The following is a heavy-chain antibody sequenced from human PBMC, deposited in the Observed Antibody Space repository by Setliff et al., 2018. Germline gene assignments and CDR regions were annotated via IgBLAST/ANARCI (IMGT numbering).Heavy chain of an antibody. J-gene: IGHJ6*03. V-gene: IGHV4-61*09. CDR3: ARATSGWYSAYYYCMDV. CDR1: DDSISSRHYY. Sequence: SETLSLTCTVSDDSISSRHYYWSWIRQPAGKGLEWLGQIHTSWSTNYNPSLKSRVTISLDTSKNQFSLNLTSVTAADTAVYYCARATSGWYSAYYYCMDVWGKGTTVTVSS. D-gene: IGHD6-19*01. CDR2: IHTSWST.